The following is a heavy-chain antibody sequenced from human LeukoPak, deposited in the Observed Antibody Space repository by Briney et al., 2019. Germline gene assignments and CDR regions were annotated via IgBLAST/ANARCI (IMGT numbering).Heavy chain of an antibody. V-gene: IGHV4-59*13. D-gene: IGHD3-22*01. CDR1: GGSISSYY. CDR3: ARGGIVVVNWFDP. CDR2: IYYSGST. J-gene: IGHJ5*02. Sequence: SETLSLTCTVSGGSISSYYWSWIRQPPGKGLEWIGYIYYSGSTNYNPSLKSRVTISVDTSKNQFSLKLSSVTAADTAVYYCARGGIVVVNWFDPWGQGILVTVSS.